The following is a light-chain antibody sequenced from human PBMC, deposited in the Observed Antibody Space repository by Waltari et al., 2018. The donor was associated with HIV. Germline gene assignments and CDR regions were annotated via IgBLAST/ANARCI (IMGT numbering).Light chain of an antibody. V-gene: IGLV2-8*01. CDR1: RIDVGGYAY. CDR3: TSYAGSTFTI. J-gene: IGLJ2*01. Sequence: QSALTQPPSASGSPGRPAPTSAPGTRIDVGGYAYVSGYKHFPGKAPKLIIYQVTKRPSGVPDRFVGSKSGSTASLTVSGLQAEDEADYYCTSYAGSTFTIFGGGTKLTVL. CDR2: QVT.